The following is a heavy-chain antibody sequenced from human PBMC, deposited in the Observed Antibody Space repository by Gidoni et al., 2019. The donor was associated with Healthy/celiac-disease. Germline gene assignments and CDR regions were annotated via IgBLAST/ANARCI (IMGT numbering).Heavy chain of an antibody. Sequence: QVHLVQSGAEVKKPGASVTVSCTASGYTFTRYGISWVRQAPGQGLEWMGWIIAYNGNTNYAQKSQSRVTMTTDTSTSTAYMELRSLRSDDTAVYYCARQFRAAHRIYYMDVWGKGTTVTVSS. CDR1: GYTFTRYG. CDR2: IIAYNGNT. J-gene: IGHJ6*03. D-gene: IGHD6-13*01. CDR3: ARQFRAAHRIYYMDV. V-gene: IGHV1-18*01.